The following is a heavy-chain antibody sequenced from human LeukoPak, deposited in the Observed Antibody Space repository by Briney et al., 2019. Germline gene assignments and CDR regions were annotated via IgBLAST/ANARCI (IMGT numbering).Heavy chain of an antibody. J-gene: IGHJ4*02. V-gene: IGHV4-31*03. CDR2: VYYSGNT. CDR3: ATRSTGVAATFDS. Sequence: PSQTLSLTCTVSGDSISSGGDHWNWIRQHPGKGLDCSGYVYYSGNTHYNPSLKSRVTISVDTSKNQFSLKLSSVTAADTAVYYCATRSTGVAATFDSWGQGALVTVSS. D-gene: IGHD2-15*01. CDR1: GDSISSGGDH.